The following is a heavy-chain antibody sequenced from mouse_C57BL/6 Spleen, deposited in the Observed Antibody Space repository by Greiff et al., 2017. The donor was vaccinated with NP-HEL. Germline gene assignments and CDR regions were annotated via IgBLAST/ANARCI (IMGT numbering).Heavy chain of an antibody. V-gene: IGHV1-54*01. CDR1: GYAFTNYL. CDR3: ARGTTVWYFDV. Sequence: QVQLQQSGAELVRPGTSVKVSCKASGYAFTNYLIEGVKQRPGQGLEWHGVINPGSGGSTYNEKFKGKATLTADKSSSTAYMQLSSLTSEDSAVYFCARGTTVWYFDVRGTGTTVTVSS. D-gene: IGHD1-1*01. J-gene: IGHJ1*03. CDR2: INPGSGGS.